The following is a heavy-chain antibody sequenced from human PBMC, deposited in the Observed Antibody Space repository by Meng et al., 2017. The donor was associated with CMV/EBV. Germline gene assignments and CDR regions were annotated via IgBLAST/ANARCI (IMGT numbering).Heavy chain of an antibody. V-gene: IGHV3-30*02. CDR1: GFTFSSYG. D-gene: IGHD2-2*01. Sequence: GESPKISCAASGFTFSSYGMHWVRQAPGKGLEWVAFIRYDGSNKYYADSVKGRFTISRDNSKNTLYLQMNSLRAEDTAVYYCAKGDGLDQLQGPLVDYWGQGTLVTVSS. CDR2: IRYDGSNK. CDR3: AKGDGLDQLQGPLVDY. J-gene: IGHJ4*02.